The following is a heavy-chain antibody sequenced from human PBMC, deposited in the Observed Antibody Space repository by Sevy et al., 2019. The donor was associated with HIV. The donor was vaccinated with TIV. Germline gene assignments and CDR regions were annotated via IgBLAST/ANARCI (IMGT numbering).Heavy chain of an antibody. CDR3: ARHRYYYDSGAYYLPDY. V-gene: IGHV4-39*01. J-gene: IGHJ4*02. Sequence: SETLSLTCTVSGDSIKSSTYYWGWTRQPPGKGLEWIGSIHSGGTTYYNPSLKSRVTISVDTSKNQFSLKLTSVTATDTVVYYCARHRYYYDSGAYYLPDYWGQGTLVTVSS. CDR2: IHSGGTT. D-gene: IGHD3-22*01. CDR1: GDSIKSSTYY.